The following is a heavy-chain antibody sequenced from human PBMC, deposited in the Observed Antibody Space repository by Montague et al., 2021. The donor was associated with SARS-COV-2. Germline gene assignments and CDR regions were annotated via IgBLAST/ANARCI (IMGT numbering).Heavy chain of an antibody. J-gene: IGHJ6*03. V-gene: IGHV4-34*01. Sequence: SETLSLTCAVHGTSFSGYYWNWIRQPPGKGLEWIGEINHGGSTKYSPSLKSRLTISADTSKSQFSLKQTSVAAADTAVYYCARLRDGVVPSPILGVGPYYSYYYMGVWGRGTTVTVSS. D-gene: IGHD3-10*01. CDR1: GTSFSGYY. CDR2: INHGGST. CDR3: ARLRDGVVPSPILGVGPYYSYYYMGV.